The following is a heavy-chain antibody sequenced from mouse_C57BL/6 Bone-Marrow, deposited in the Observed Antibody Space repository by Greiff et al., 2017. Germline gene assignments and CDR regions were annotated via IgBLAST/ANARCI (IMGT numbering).Heavy chain of an antibody. D-gene: IGHD3-3*01. CDR2: INPYNGGT. Sequence: VQLKESGPMLVKPGASVKMSCKASGYTFTDYYMNWVKQSHGKSLEWIGVINPYNGGTSYNQKFKGNATLTVDKSSSTAYMELNSLTSEYSAVYYCRRGDAMDYWGQGTSVTVSS. CDR3: RRGDAMDY. V-gene: IGHV1-19*01. CDR1: GYTFTDYY. J-gene: IGHJ4*01.